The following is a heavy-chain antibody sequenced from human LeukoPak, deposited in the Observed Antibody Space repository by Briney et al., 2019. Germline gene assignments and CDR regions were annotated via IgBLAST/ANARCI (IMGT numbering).Heavy chain of an antibody. J-gene: IGHJ4*02. Sequence: ASVKVSCKASGGTFSSYAISWVRQAPGQGLEWMGGIIPIFGTANYAQKFQGRVTITADESTSTAYMELSSLRSKDTAVYYCARVPKYSSGWYYFDYWGQGTLVTVSS. D-gene: IGHD6-19*01. V-gene: IGHV1-69*13. CDR3: ARVPKYSSGWYYFDY. CDR1: GGTFSSYA. CDR2: IIPIFGTA.